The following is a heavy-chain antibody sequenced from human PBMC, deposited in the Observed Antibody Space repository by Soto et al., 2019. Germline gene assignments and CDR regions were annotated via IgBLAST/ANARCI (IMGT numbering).Heavy chain of an antibody. CDR1: GYTFTSYG. J-gene: IGHJ4*02. CDR3: ALYSSSWGQFDY. CDR2: ISAYNGNT. D-gene: IGHD6-13*01. Sequence: AXVKVSCKASGYTFTSYGIRWVRQAPGQGLEWMGWISAYNGNTNYAQKLQGRVTMTTDTSTSTAYMELRSLRSDDTAVYYCALYSSSWGQFDYWGQGTLVTVSS. V-gene: IGHV1-18*01.